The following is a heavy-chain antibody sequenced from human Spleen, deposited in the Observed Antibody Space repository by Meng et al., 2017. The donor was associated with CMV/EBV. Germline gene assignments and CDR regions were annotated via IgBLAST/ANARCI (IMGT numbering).Heavy chain of an antibody. J-gene: IGHJ6*02. CDR3: ARGGTQVLRFLEWLLSGMDV. Sequence: GGSLRLSCAASGFTFNIYWMSWVRQAPGKGLEWVANINLDGSEKYYVDSVKGRFTISRDNAKNSLYLQMNSLRAEDTAVYYCARGGTQVLRFLEWLLSGMDVWGQGTTVTVSS. V-gene: IGHV3-7*01. D-gene: IGHD3-3*01. CDR2: INLDGSEK. CDR1: GFTFNIYW.